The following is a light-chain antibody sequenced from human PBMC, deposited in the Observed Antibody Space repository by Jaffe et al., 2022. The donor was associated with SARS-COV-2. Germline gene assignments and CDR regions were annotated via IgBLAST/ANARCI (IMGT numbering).Light chain of an antibody. CDR1: SLRGFF. CDR3: QSRGRSGDHLV. J-gene: IGLJ1*01. CDR2: GRD. Sequence: SSELTQDPAVSVALGQTVTITCRGDSLRGFFASWYQQKRGQAPVLVIHGRDNRPSGIPDRFSASNSGNTSSLTITGAQAQDEADYYCQSRGRSGDHLVFGSGTTVTVL. V-gene: IGLV3-19*01.